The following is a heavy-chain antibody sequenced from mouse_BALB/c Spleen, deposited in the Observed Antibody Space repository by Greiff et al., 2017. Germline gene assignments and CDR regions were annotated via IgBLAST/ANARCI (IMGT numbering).Heavy chain of an antibody. J-gene: IGHJ1*01. CDR2: INSNGGST. CDR1: GFTFSSYG. Sequence: EVKLMESGGGLVQPGGSLKLSCAASGFTFSSYGMSWVRQTPDKRLELVATINSNGGSTYYPDSVKGRFTISRDNAKNTLYLQMSSLKSEDTAMYYCAREGDYYGRGYFDVWGAGTTVTVSS. V-gene: IGHV5-6-3*01. D-gene: IGHD1-1*01. CDR3: AREGDYYGRGYFDV.